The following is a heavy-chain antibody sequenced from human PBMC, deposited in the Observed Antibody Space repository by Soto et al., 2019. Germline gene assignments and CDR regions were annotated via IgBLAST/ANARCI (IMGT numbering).Heavy chain of an antibody. CDR3: ARDNSVIAVACPLLDT. V-gene: IGHV3-7*05. J-gene: IGHJ5*02. Sequence: GRSLRLSCAASGFSFSNYWMSWVRQAPGKGLEWVANIKQDGGEEDYVDSVKGRFTISRDNAKNSLYLQMNSLRAEDSAVYYCARDNSVIAVACPLLDTWGQGTLVTVS. CDR1: GFSFSNYW. D-gene: IGHD6-19*01. CDR2: IKQDGGEE.